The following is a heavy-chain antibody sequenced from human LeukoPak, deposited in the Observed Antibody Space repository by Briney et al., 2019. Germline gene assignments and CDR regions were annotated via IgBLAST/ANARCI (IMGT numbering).Heavy chain of an antibody. CDR1: GFTFSSYS. CDR2: ISSSSSYI. J-gene: IGHJ4*02. CDR3: ARGLAAAGIKGPDY. Sequence: GGSLRLSCAASGFTFSSYSMNWVRQAPGKGLEWVSSISSSSSYINYADSVKGRFTISRDNAKNTLYLQMNSLRAEDTAVYYCARGLAAAGIKGPDYWGQGTLVTVSS. V-gene: IGHV3-21*01. D-gene: IGHD6-13*01.